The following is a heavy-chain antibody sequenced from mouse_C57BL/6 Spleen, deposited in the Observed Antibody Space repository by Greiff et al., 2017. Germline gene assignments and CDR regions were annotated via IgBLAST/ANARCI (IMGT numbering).Heavy chain of an antibody. V-gene: IGHV1-69*01. CDR1: GYTFTSYW. CDR2: IDPSDSYT. CDR3: ARAQDNWDAMGD. D-gene: IGHD4-1*02. Sequence: VQLQQSGAELVMPGASVKLSCKASGYTFTSYWMHWVKQRPGQGLEWIGEIDPSDSYTNYNQKFKGKSTLTVDKSSSTAYMQLSSLTSEDSAVYYCARAQDNWDAMGDWGQGTSVTVSS. J-gene: IGHJ4*01.